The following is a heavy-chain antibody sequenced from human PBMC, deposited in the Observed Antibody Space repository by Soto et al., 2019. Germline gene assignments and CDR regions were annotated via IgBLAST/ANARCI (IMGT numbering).Heavy chain of an antibody. CDR2: ISSSSSYI. CDR3: ARDSRTRAPDKRLYFDL. CDR1: GFTFSSYS. D-gene: IGHD3-9*01. V-gene: IGHV3-21*01. J-gene: IGHJ2*01. Sequence: EVQLVESGGGLVKPGGSLRLSCAASGFTFSSYSMNWVRQAPGKGLEWVSSISSSSSYIYYADSVKGRFTISRDNAKNSLYLQMNSLRAEDTAVYYCARDSRTRAPDKRLYFDLWGRGTLVTVSS.